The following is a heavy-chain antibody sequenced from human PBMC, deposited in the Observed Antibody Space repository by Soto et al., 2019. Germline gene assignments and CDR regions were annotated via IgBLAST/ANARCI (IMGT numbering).Heavy chain of an antibody. Sequence: GASVKVSCKASGGTFSSYSISLARQAPAPGLEWMGGIIPIFGTANYAQKFQGRVTITADESTSTAYMELSSLRSEDTAVYYCARGHGSYYYYGMDVWGQGTTVTVSS. V-gene: IGHV1-69*13. CDR2: IIPIFGTA. D-gene: IGHD2-2*01. CDR1: GGTFSSYS. CDR3: ARGHGSYYYYGMDV. J-gene: IGHJ6*02.